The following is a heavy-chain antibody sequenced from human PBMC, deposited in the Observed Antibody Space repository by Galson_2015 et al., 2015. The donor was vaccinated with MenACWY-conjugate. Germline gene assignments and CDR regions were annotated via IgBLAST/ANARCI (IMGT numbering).Heavy chain of an antibody. D-gene: IGHD1-1*01. Sequence: SLRLSCAASGFTFNNYWMHWVRHPPGKGLEWISYIKADGSFSNYADSVKGRFTISTDNVKNMVYLQMDGLGDDDTAVYFCARDNNWSFDSWGQGTLVTVSS. J-gene: IGHJ4*02. CDR2: IKADGSFS. V-gene: IGHV3-74*01. CDR3: ARDNNWSFDS. CDR1: GFTFNNYW.